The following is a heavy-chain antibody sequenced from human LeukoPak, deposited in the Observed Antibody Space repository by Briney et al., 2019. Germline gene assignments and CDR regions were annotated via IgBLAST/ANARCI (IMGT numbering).Heavy chain of an antibody. CDR3: ARSIVVVTYFDY. V-gene: IGHV3-30-3*01. J-gene: IGHJ4*02. CDR1: EFIFSSYA. Sequence: GGSLRLSCAASEFIFSSYAMHWVRQAPGKGLEWVASISYDGSNKYHADSAQGRFTISRDNSKNTLYLQMNSLRAEDTAVYYCARSIVVVTYFDYWGQGALVTVSS. D-gene: IGHD2-21*02. CDR2: ISYDGSNK.